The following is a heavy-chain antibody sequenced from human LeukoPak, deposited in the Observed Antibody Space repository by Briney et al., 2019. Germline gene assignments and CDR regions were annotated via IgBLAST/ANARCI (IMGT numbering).Heavy chain of an antibody. CDR2: INTNTGNP. Sequence: ASVKVSCKASGYTFTIYAMNWVRQAPGQGLEWMGWINTNTGNPMYAQGFTGRFVFSLDTSVNTAYLQIRSLKAEDTAVYYCARDGANTFGGVIVTKNFDYWGQGTLVTVSS. J-gene: IGHJ4*02. V-gene: IGHV7-4-1*01. D-gene: IGHD3-16*02. CDR1: GYTFTIYA. CDR3: ARDGANTFGGVIVTKNFDY.